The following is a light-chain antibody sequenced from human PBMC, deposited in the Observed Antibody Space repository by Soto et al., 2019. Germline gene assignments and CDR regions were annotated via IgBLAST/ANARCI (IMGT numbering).Light chain of an antibody. CDR3: MQPLENFRT. V-gene: IGKV2-28*01. CDR1: ARLLHKNGYNY. J-gene: IGKJ1*01. CDR2: LGS. Sequence: IVMTQSPLSLSVTLGEAASISCMSSARLLHKNGYNYVDWYMQKPGQSPQLLIYLGSNRASGVPDRFSGSGSDTYFTLEISRVEADDVGVYYCMQPLENFRTFGQGTKV.